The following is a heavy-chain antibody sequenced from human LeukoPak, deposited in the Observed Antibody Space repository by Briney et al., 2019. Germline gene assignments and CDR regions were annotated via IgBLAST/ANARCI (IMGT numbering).Heavy chain of an antibody. CDR2: ITSSSSYI. CDR1: GFTFSSYN. V-gene: IGHV3-21*01. Sequence: GGSLRLSCAASGFTFSSYNMNWVRQAPGKGLEWVSSITSSSSYIYYADSVKGRFTISRDNAKNSLYLQMNSLRAEDTAVYYCARDREVVVAARLFDYWGQGTLVTVSS. CDR3: ARDREVVVAARLFDY. D-gene: IGHD2-15*01. J-gene: IGHJ4*02.